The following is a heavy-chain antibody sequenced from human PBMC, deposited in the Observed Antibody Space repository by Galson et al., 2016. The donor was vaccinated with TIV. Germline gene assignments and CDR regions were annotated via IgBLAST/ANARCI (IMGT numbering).Heavy chain of an antibody. CDR1: GGIFNNHA. V-gene: IGHV1-69*13. Sequence: SVKVSCKASGGIFNNHAITWLRQAPGQGLEWMGTIIPFFNKPTYAQRFQNRVTITADESTTTAYLELSSLRSDATAVYFCARPHTSYYEDFSGRILPHFFDFWGQGTLVTVSS. J-gene: IGHJ4*02. CDR2: IIPFFNKP. CDR3: ARPHTSYYEDFSGRILPHFFDF. D-gene: IGHD2-15*01.